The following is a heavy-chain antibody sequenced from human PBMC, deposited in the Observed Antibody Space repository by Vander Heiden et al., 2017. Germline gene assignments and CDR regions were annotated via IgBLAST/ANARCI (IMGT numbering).Heavy chain of an antibody. D-gene: IGHD2-8*01. Sequence: QLLQSGAEVKTPGTSVKVSSKASGGIFSSYAISWVRQAPGQGLEWMGGIISIFGTANYAQKLLFGGTITANESTSASNREVRSLGSEKTKVYNGARVGPALRTGLGNGWFDHWGQGTLVTVSS. V-gene: IGHV1-69*01. J-gene: IGHJ5*02. CDR2: IISIFGTA. CDR1: GGIFSSYA. CDR3: ARVGPALRTGLGNGWFDH.